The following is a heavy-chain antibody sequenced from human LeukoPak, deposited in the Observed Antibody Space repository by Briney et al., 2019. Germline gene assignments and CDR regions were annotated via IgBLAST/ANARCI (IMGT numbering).Heavy chain of an antibody. CDR3: AKGVVTANRYLDDAFDI. CDR2: ISWNSGSI. D-gene: IGHD2-21*02. J-gene: IGHJ3*02. V-gene: IGHV3-9*01. CDR1: GFTFDDYA. Sequence: GGSLRLSCAASGFTFDDYAMHWVRQAPGKGLEWVSGISWNSGSIGYADSVKGRFTISSDNAKNSLYLQMNSLRAEDTALYYCAKGVVTANRYLDDAFDIWGQGTMVTVSS.